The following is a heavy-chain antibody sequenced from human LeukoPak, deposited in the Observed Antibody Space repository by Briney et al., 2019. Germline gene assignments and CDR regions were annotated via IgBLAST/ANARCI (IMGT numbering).Heavy chain of an antibody. CDR2: INHSGTT. V-gene: IGHV4-34*01. J-gene: IGHJ4*02. Sequence: SETLSLTCAVYGGSFSGYFWTWIRQPPGKGLEWIGEINHSGTTNYNPSLKSRVTISLDTSKSQFSLKLSSVTAADTAVYYCARDRDGSHEYWGQGTLVTVSS. CDR3: ARDRDGSHEY. CDR1: GGSFSGYF. D-gene: IGHD1-26*01.